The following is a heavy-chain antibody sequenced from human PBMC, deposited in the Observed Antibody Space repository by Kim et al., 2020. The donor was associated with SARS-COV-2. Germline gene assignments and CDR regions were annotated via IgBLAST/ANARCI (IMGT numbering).Heavy chain of an antibody. Sequence: ASVKVSCKTSGYAFNSYAISWVRQAPGQRLEWMGWISAYNGNTKYAQKFQGRVTMTTDTSTSIAYMELRSLRPDDTAVYYCARLGMAVAGDYSYYYGMDVWGQGTTVTVSS. V-gene: IGHV1-18*01. J-gene: IGHJ6*02. D-gene: IGHD6-19*01. CDR3: ARLGMAVAGDYSYYYGMDV. CDR1: GYAFNSYA. CDR2: ISAYNGNT.